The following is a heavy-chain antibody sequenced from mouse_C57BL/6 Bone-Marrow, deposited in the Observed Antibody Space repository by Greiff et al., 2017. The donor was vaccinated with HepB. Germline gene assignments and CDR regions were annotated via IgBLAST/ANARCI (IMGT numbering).Heavy chain of an antibody. V-gene: IGHV1-50*01. CDR3: ARRYGLSPRYWYFDV. CDR2: IDPSDSYT. J-gene: IGHJ1*03. D-gene: IGHD1-1*02. CDR1: GYTFTSYW. Sequence: QVQLQQSGAELVKPGASVKLSCKASGYTFTSYWMQWVKQRPGQGLEWIGEIDPSDSYTNYNQKFKGKATLTVDTSSSTAYMQLSSLTSEDSAVYYWARRYGLSPRYWYFDVWGTGTTVTVSS.